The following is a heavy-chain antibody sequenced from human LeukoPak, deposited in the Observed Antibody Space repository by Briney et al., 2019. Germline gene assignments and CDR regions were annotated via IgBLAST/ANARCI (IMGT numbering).Heavy chain of an antibody. D-gene: IGHD2-15*01. V-gene: IGHV1-69*13. J-gene: IGHJ5*02. CDR1: GGTFSSYA. CDR2: IIPIFGTA. Sequence: ASVKVSCKASGGTFSSYAISWVRQAPGQGLEWMGGIIPIFGTANYAQKFQGRVTITADESTSTAYMGLSSLRSEDTAVYYCAKAGCSGGSCYSEVGWFDPWGQGTLVTVSS. CDR3: AKAGCSGGSCYSEVGWFDP.